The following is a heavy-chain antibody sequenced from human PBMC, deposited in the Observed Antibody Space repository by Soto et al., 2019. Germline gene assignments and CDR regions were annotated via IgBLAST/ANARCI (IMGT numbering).Heavy chain of an antibody. CDR2: IWYDGSKK. J-gene: IGHJ4*02. CDR3: VREGRHTAMFSGFDY. Sequence: QVDLVESGGGVVQPGESLRLSCATSGFTFSEDAMHWVRQAPGKGLEREAVIWYDGSKKHYADSVNSRFTISRDNSKNTLFLQMNSLTAEDTAVYWCVREGRHTAMFSGFDYWGQGTRVTASS. V-gene: IGHV3-33*01. CDR1: GFTFSEDA. D-gene: IGHD5-18*01.